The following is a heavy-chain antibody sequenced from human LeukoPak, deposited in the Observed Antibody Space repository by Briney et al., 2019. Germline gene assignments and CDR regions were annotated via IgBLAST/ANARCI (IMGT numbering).Heavy chain of an antibody. CDR2: IIPILGIA. D-gene: IGHD5-12*01. CDR1: GGTFSSYA. J-gene: IGHJ6*02. CDR3: ARDIVATTAYYYYGMDV. V-gene: IGHV1-69*04. Sequence: ASVKVSCKASGGTFSSYAISWVRQAPGQGLEWMGRIIPILGIANYAQKIQGRVTITADKSTSTAYVELSSLRSEDTAVYYCARDIVATTAYYYYGMDVWGQGTTVTVSS.